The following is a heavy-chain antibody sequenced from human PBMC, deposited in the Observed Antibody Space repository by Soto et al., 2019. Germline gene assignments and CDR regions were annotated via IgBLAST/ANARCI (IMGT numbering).Heavy chain of an antibody. CDR3: VRDRYSSSGWFDP. D-gene: IGHD3-10*01. Sequence: SQTLSLNCAISGDSVSSYSAAWNWIRQSPSGGLEWLGRTYYRSRFFSDYAESVKSRIIINPDTSKNQFSLQLKSVTPEGTAVYYCVRDRYSSSGWFDPWGQGTPVTVSS. CDR2: TYYRSRFFS. V-gene: IGHV6-1*01. J-gene: IGHJ5*02. CDR1: GDSVSSYSAA.